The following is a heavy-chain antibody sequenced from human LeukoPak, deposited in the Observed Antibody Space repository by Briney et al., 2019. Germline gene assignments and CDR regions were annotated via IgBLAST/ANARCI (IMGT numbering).Heavy chain of an antibody. CDR2: ISYDGSNK. CDR1: GFGFSNYA. V-gene: IGHV3-30*18. J-gene: IGHJ4*02. D-gene: IGHD3-10*01. CDR3: AKNWDYYGSGSYYFDY. Sequence: GGSLRLSCAASGFGFSNYAMHWVRQAPGKGLECVAVISYDGSNKYYGDSVKGRFTISRDNSKNTLYLQMNSLRAEDTAVYYCAKNWDYYGSGSYYFDYWGQGTLVTVSS.